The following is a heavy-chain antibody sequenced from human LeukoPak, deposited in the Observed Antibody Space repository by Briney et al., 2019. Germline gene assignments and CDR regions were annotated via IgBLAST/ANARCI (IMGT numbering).Heavy chain of an antibody. Sequence: GGSLRLSCAASGFTFDDYAMHWVRQAPGKGLEWVSGISWNSGSIGYADSVKGRFTISRDNAKNSLYLQMDSLRAEDTAVYYCATVNRISSPFDSWGQGALVTVSS. J-gene: IGHJ4*02. CDR2: ISWNSGSI. CDR3: ATVNRISSPFDS. CDR1: GFTFDDYA. D-gene: IGHD2-15*01. V-gene: IGHV3-9*01.